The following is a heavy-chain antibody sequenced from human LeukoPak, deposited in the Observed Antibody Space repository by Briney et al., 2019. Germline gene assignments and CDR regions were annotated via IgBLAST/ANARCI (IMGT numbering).Heavy chain of an antibody. Sequence: SETLSLTCTVSGGSISRYYWSWFRQPAGKGLEWIGRIYTSGSTNYNPSLKSRVTMSVDTSKNQFSLKLSSVTAADTAVYYCAWAHDSGYLFDYWGQGTLVTVSS. J-gene: IGHJ4*02. D-gene: IGHD5-12*01. CDR2: IYTSGST. CDR1: GGSISRYY. CDR3: AWAHDSGYLFDY. V-gene: IGHV4-4*07.